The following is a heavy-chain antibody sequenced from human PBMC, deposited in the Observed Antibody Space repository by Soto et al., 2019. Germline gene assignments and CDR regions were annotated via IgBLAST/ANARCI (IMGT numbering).Heavy chain of an antibody. D-gene: IGHD3-22*01. J-gene: IGHJ4*02. CDR1: GGSITSSNW. CDR3: AIGSTYYYDSSGYYPLGY. Sequence: QVQLQESGPGLVKPSGTLSLTCAVSGGSITSSNWWSWVRQPPGKGLEWIGEIYHSGSTNYNPSLKSGGTISVDKSKNQFSLKLSSVTAADTAVYYCAIGSTYYYDSSGYYPLGYWGQGTLVTVSS. CDR2: IYHSGST. V-gene: IGHV4-4*02.